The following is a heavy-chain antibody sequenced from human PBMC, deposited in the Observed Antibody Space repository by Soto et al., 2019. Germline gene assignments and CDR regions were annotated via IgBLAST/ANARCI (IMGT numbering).Heavy chain of an antibody. CDR3: ARDVAPRGYSYGQENFDY. CDR2: ISAYNGNT. J-gene: IGHJ4*02. CDR1: GYTLTRYG. D-gene: IGHD5-18*01. Sequence: ASVNVSCQASGYTLTRYGIRWLRQAPGQGLELMGWISAYNGNTNYAKKLQGRVTMTTDTSTSTAYMELRSLRSDDTAVYYCARDVAPRGYSYGQENFDYWGQGTLVTGSS. V-gene: IGHV1-18*04.